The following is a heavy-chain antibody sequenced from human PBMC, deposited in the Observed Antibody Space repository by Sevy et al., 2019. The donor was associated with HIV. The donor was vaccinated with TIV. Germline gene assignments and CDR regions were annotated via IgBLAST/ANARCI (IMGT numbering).Heavy chain of an antibody. CDR3: ANAYSGSYSHSYLYALDV. CDR1: GFSFSYYG. J-gene: IGHJ6*02. Sequence: GRSLRLSCIGSGFSFSYYGIHWVRQAPGKGLDWVALISHDGINEYYADSVKGRFTISRDNSKNTVYLEMNSVRNEDTAIYFCANAYSGSYSHSYLYALDVWGQGTTVTVSS. CDR2: ISHDGINE. D-gene: IGHD1-26*01. V-gene: IGHV3-30*18.